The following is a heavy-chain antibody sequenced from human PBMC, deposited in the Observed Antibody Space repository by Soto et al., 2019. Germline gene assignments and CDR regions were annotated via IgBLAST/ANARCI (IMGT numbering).Heavy chain of an antibody. CDR3: ARVYGSGSYYFDY. CDR1: GDSISNAAYY. V-gene: IGHV4-39*01. D-gene: IGHD3-10*01. J-gene: IGHJ4*02. Sequence: SETLSLTCTVSGDSISNAAYYWGWIRQPPGKGLECIGIIYYSGNTYYSPPLKSRVTMSVDTSKNQFSLKLSSVSAADTSIYYCARVYGSGSYYFDYWGQGTLVTVSS. CDR2: IYYSGNT.